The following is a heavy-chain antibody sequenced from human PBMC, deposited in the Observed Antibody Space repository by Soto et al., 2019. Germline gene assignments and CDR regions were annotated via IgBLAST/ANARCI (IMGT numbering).Heavy chain of an antibody. Sequence: SETLSLTCTVSGGSIRSGGYYWSWVRQNPRRGLEWIGNIHYSGNTYYNPSLKSRLTISVDTSKNQFSLNLSSVTAADTAVYYCARDRLMATAGTARHYFGLDVWGQGTTVTVSS. CDR1: GGSIRSGGYY. CDR2: IHYSGNT. V-gene: IGHV4-31*03. D-gene: IGHD5-18*01. J-gene: IGHJ6*02. CDR3: ARDRLMATAGTARHYFGLDV.